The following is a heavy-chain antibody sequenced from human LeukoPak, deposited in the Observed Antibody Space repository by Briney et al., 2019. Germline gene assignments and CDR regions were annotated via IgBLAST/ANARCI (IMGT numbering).Heavy chain of an antibody. Sequence: GGSLRLSCAASGFTFSSYGMHWVRQAPGKGLEWVAVISYDGSNKYYADSVKGRFTISRDNSKNTLYLQMNSLRAEDTAVYYCAKGGEPIAAAGYYFDYWGQGTLVTVSS. CDR2: ISYDGSNK. D-gene: IGHD6-13*01. CDR3: AKGGEPIAAAGYYFDY. J-gene: IGHJ4*02. CDR1: GFTFSSYG. V-gene: IGHV3-30*18.